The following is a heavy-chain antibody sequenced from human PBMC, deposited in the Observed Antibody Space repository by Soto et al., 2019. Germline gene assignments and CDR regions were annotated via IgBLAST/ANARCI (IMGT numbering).Heavy chain of an antibody. CDR2: IWYDGSNK. CDR1: GFTFSSYG. V-gene: IGHV3-33*01. D-gene: IGHD3-3*01. Sequence: QVQLVESGGGVVQPGRSLRLSCAASGFTFSSYGMHWVRQAPGKGLEWVAVIWYDGSNKYYADSVKGRFTISRDNSKNTLYLQMNSLRAEDTAVYYCARSAYDFWSGYYATPGFDYWGRGTLVTVSS. CDR3: ARSAYDFWSGYYATPGFDY. J-gene: IGHJ4*02.